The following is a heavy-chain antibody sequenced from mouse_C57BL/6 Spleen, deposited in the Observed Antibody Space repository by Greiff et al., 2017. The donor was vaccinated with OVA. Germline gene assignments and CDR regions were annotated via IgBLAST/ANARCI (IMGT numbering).Heavy chain of an antibody. CDR1: GYAFRSSW. V-gene: IGHV1-82*01. J-gene: IGHJ1*03. CDR2: IYPGDGDT. Sequence: VQLQQSGPELVKPGASVKISCKASGYAFRSSWMNWVKQRPGKGLEWIGRIYPGDGDTNYNGKFKGKATLTADKSSSTAYMQLSSLTSEDSAVYFCASVTAQATSWYFDVWGTGTTVTVSS. D-gene: IGHD3-2*02. CDR3: ASVTAQATSWYFDV.